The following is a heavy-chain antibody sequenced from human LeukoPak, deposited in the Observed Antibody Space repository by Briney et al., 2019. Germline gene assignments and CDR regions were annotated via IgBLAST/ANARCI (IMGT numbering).Heavy chain of an antibody. V-gene: IGHV3-48*03. J-gene: IGHJ4*02. CDR1: GFTFSNCE. CDR2: ISSVGSTI. D-gene: IGHD4-11*01. CDR3: ARDNTVPYFAY. Sequence: GGSLRLSCAASGFTFSNCEMNWVRQAPGKGLEWLSYISSVGSTIYYADSVKGRFTISRDNAKNSLYLQMNSLRAEDTAVYFCARDNTVPYFAYWGQGTLVAVSS.